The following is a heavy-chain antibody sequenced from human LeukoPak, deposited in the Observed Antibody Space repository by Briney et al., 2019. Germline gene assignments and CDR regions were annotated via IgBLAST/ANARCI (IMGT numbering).Heavy chain of an antibody. J-gene: IGHJ5*02. CDR3: ARGSRFHPQNWFDP. Sequence: ASVKVSCKASGYTFIDYYIHWGRQAPGQGLEWMGWVGPNTGGTYYAQTFQGRVTMTSAASISTVYMELTSLTYDDTAVYYCARGSRFHPQNWFDPWGQGTLITVSS. D-gene: IGHD3-10*01. CDR1: GYTFIDYY. V-gene: IGHV1-2*02. CDR2: VGPNTGGT.